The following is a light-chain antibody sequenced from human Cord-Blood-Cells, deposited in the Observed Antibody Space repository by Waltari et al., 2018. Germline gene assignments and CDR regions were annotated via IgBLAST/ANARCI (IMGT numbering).Light chain of an antibody. CDR2: GAS. CDR1: QSVSSN. CDR3: QQYNNLFT. Sequence: EIVMTQSPATLSVSPGESATLSCRASQSVSSNLAWYQQKPGQAPRLLIYGASTRATGIPARFSGSGSGTEFTLTISSLQSEDFAVYYCQQYNNLFTFGPGTKVDIK. J-gene: IGKJ3*01. V-gene: IGKV3-15*01.